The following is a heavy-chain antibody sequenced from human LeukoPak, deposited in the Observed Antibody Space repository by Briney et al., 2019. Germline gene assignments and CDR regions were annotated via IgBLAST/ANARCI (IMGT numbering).Heavy chain of an antibody. CDR1: GFSFSSYS. Sequence: GGSLRLSCAASGFSFSSYSMNWVRQAPGKGLEWVSYISNSDGSIYYADSVKGRFTISRDNAKLSLFLQMNTLRDKDTAVYYCARDAATIGTYWYFDLWGRGTLVTVSS. V-gene: IGHV3-48*02. CDR2: ISNSDGSI. J-gene: IGHJ2*01. D-gene: IGHD1-1*01. CDR3: ARDAATIGTYWYFDL.